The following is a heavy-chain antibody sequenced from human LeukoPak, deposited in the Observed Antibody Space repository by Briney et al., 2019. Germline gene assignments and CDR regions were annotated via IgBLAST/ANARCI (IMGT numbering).Heavy chain of an antibody. J-gene: IGHJ4*02. D-gene: IGHD4-17*01. V-gene: IGHV4-30-4*01. CDR2: IYYSGST. CDR1: GGSISSGDYY. CDR3: ARSMTTVTTPYFDY. Sequence: SETLSLTCTVSGGSISSGDYYWSWIRQPPGKGLEWIGYIYYSGSTYYNPSRKSRVTISVDTSKNQFSLKLSSVTAADTAVYYCARSMTTVTTPYFDYWGQGTLVTVSS.